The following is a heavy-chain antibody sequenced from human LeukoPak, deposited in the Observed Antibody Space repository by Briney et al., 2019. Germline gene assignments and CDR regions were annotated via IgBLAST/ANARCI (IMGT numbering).Heavy chain of an antibody. D-gene: IGHD5-18*01. CDR3: ARDQPYRYGSVYYFDY. CDR1: GGTFSSYA. J-gene: IGHJ4*02. Sequence: ASVKVSCKASGGTFSSYAISWVRQAPGQGLEWMGRIIPILGIANYAQKFRGRVTITADKSTSTAYMELSSLRSEDTAVYYCARDQPYRYGSVYYFDYWGQGTLVTVSS. V-gene: IGHV1-69*04. CDR2: IIPILGIA.